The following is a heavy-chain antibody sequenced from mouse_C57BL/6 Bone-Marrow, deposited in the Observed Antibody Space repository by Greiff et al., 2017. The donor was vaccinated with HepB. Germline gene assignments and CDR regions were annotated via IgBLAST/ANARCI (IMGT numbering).Heavy chain of an antibody. Sequence: EVQRVESGPGLVKPSQSLSLTCSVTGYSITSGYYWNWIRQLPGNKLEWMGYISYDGSTNYNPSLKNRISITRDTSKNQFFLKLNSVTTEDTATYYCARGEGLLLRSGYWGQGTTLTVSS. V-gene: IGHV3-6*01. CDR2: ISYDGST. CDR3: ARGEGLLLRSGY. J-gene: IGHJ2*01. CDR1: GYSITSGYY. D-gene: IGHD1-1*01.